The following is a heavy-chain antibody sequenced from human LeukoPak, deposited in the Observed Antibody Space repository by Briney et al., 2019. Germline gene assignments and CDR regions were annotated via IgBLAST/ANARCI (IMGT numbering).Heavy chain of an antibody. V-gene: IGHV7-4-1*02. CDR1: GYTFTSYA. J-gene: IGHJ4*02. Sequence: ASVKVSCKASGYTFTSYAMNWVRQAPGQGLEWMGWINTNTGNPTYAQGFPGRFVFSLDTSVSTAYLQISSLKAEDTAMYYCAKQGPGSCGSTSCYGVDYWGQGTLVTVSS. CDR3: AKQGPGSCGSTSCYGVDY. D-gene: IGHD2-2*01. CDR2: INTNTGNP.